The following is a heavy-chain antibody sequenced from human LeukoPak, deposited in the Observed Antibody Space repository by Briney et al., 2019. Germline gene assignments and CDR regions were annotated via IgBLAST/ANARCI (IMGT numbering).Heavy chain of an antibody. Sequence: ASVKLSCKASGYTFTNYDINWVRQATGQGLEWMGWMNPNSGNTGFAQKFQDRVSMTRDTSMNTAYMELTSLRSVDTAVYYCARATPGGLHGYSFDYWGQGTVVAVYS. V-gene: IGHV1-8*02. CDR1: GYTFTNYD. J-gene: IGHJ4*02. CDR3: ARATPGGLHGYSFDY. CDR2: MNPNSGNT. D-gene: IGHD5-24*01.